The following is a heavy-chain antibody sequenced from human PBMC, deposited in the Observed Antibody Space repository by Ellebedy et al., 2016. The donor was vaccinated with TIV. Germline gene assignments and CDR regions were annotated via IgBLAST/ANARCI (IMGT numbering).Heavy chain of an antibody. D-gene: IGHD5-18*01. CDR2: IYYSGST. CDR3: ARVVGANSYGYWFDP. V-gene: IGHV4-59*01. J-gene: IGHJ5*02. CDR1: GGSISSYY. Sequence: MPSETLSLTCTVSGGSISSYYWSWIRQPPGKGLEWIGYIYYSGSTNYNPSLKSRVTISVDTSKNQFSLKLSSVTAADTAVYYCARVVGANSYGYWFDPWGQGTLVTVSS.